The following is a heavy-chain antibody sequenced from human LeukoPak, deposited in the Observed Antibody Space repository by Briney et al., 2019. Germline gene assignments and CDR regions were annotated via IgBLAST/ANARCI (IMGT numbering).Heavy chain of an antibody. D-gene: IGHD5-24*01. Sequence: KSSETLSLTCTVSGGSIGSSIYYWGWFRQPPGKGLEWIGSIYYNVATYYNSSLKSRVTISVDTSKNHLSLKLSSVTAADTAVYYCARVRDGYDRNWAYWGQGTLVTVSS. V-gene: IGHV4-39*02. J-gene: IGHJ4*02. CDR1: GGSIGSSIYY. CDR3: ARVRDGYDRNWAY. CDR2: IYYNVAT.